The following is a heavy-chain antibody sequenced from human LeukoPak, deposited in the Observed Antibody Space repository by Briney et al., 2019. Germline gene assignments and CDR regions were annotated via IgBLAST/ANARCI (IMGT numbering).Heavy chain of an antibody. CDR1: GYSFTSYW. J-gene: IGHJ4*02. CDR2: IYPGDSDT. CDR3: ARRYSSSWYFLDY. D-gene: IGHD6-13*01. Sequence: GESLKISCKGSGYSFTSYWIGWVRQMPGKGLEWMGIIYPGDSDTRYSPSFQGQGTISADKSISSAYLQWSSLKASDTAMYYCARRYSSSWYFLDYWGQGTLVTVSS. V-gene: IGHV5-51*01.